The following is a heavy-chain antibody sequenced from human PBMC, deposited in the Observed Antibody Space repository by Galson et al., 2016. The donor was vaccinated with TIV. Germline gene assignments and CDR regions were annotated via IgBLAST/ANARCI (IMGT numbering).Heavy chain of an antibody. CDR3: ATNWAPDY. CDR1: RFNFSDYW. V-gene: IGHV3-7*01. J-gene: IGHJ4*02. Sequence: SLRLSCAVSRFNFSDYWMSWVRQAPGKGLEWVANIKEDGSEKNYVGSVEGRFAVSRDNGMNSLYLQMNSLRVEDTAVYYCATNWAPDYWGQGTLVTVSS. D-gene: IGHD1-1*01. CDR2: IKEDGSEK.